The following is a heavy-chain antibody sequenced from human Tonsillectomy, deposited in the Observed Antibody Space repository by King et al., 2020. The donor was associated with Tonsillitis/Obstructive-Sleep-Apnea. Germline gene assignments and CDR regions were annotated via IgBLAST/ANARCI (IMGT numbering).Heavy chain of an antibody. CDR3: VKERARWPQLPSFDY. Sequence: VQLVESGGNLVQPGGSLRLSCSASGFTFSSYAMHWVRQAPGKGLEYVSAISSNGGRTYYADSVKGRFTISRDNSKNTLYLKMSSLRAEDTAVYYCVKERARWPQLPSFDYWGQGALVTVSP. D-gene: IGHD5-24*01. J-gene: IGHJ4*02. V-gene: IGHV3-64D*06. CDR1: GFTFSSYA. CDR2: ISSNGGRT.